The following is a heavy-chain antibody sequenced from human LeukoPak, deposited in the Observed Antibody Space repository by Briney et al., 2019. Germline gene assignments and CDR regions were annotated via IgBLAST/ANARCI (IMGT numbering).Heavy chain of an antibody. CDR2: IGIDGSDE. CDR1: GFTFSIYG. J-gene: IGHJ4*02. V-gene: IGHV3-30*02. CDR3: TKDTGEGDF. D-gene: IGHD2-21*01. Sequence: PGGSLRLSCATSGFTFSIYGMHWVRQFPGKGLEWVAFIGIDGSDEEYVDSVKGRFTISRDNSKNTLYPQMKNLRLEDTALYYCTKDTGEGDFWGQGTLVTVSS.